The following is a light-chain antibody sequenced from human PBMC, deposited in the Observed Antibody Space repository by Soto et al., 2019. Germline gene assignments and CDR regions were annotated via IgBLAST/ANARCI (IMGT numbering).Light chain of an antibody. CDR3: LHDHNYPWT. CDR2: GAS. V-gene: IGKV1-6*01. CDR1: QVIRND. J-gene: IGKJ1*01. Sequence: AIQMTQSPSSLSASVGDRVTITCRASQVIRNDLGWYQQKPGKAPKLLIYGASNLQSGVPSRFSGSGSGTDFTLTITSLQPEEFATYYCLHDHNYPWTFGQGTKVDIK.